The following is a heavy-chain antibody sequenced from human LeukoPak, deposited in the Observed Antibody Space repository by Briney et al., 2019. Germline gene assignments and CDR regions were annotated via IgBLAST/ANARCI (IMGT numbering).Heavy chain of an antibody. D-gene: IGHD6-13*01. CDR3: ARDYRIAAAGTGDY. CDR2: IIPIFGTA. Sequence: SVKVSCKASGGTFSSYAISWVRQAPGQGLEWMGGIIPIFGTANYAQKFQGRVTITTDESTSTAYMELRSLRSDDTAVYYCARDYRIAAAGTGDYWGRGTLVTVSS. J-gene: IGHJ4*02. CDR1: GGTFSSYA. V-gene: IGHV1-69*05.